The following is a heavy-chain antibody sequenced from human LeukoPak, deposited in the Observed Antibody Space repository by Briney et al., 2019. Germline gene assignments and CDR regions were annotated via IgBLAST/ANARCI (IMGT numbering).Heavy chain of an antibody. CDR1: GGTFSSYA. V-gene: IGHV1-69*13. D-gene: IGHD6-19*01. J-gene: IGHJ4*02. CDR2: IIPIFGTA. CDR3: ARARLPGIAVAGTGTANY. Sequence: SVKVSCEASGGTFSSYAISWVRQAPGQGLEWMGGIIPIFGTANYAQKFQGRVTITADESTSTAYMELSSLRSEDTAVYYCARARLPGIAVAGTGTANYWGQGTLVTVSS.